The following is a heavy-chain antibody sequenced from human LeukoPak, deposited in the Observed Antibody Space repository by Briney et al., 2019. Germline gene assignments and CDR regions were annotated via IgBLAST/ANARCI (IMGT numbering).Heavy chain of an antibody. Sequence: PSETLSLTCTVSGGSISSYYWSWIRQPPGKGLECIGYIYYSGTTNYNPSLKSRVTISVDTSKNHFSLNLSSVTAADTAVYYCARHNYRHYQFDTWGQGTLVTVSS. V-gene: IGHV4-59*08. CDR3: ARHNYRHYQFDT. CDR1: GGSISSYY. CDR2: IYYSGTT. J-gene: IGHJ5*02. D-gene: IGHD1-1*01.